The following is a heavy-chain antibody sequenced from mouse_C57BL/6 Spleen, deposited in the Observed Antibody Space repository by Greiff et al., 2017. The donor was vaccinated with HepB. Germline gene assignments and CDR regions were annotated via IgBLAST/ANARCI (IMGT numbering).Heavy chain of an antibody. D-gene: IGHD2-2*01. Sequence: QVQLKESGAELVKPGASVKISCKASGYAFSSYWMNWVKQRPGKGLEWIGQIYPGDGDTNYNGKFKGKATLTADKSSSTAYMQLSSLTSEDSAVYFCAILPMVTTGYYAMDYWGQGTSVTVSS. CDR1: GYAFSSYW. J-gene: IGHJ4*01. CDR3: AILPMVTTGYYAMDY. V-gene: IGHV1-80*01. CDR2: IYPGDGDT.